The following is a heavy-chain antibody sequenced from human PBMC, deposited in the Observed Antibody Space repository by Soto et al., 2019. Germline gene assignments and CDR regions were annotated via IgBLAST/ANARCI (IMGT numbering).Heavy chain of an antibody. V-gene: IGHV1-2*04. D-gene: IGHD1-1*01. CDR3: ARPTERTGFNAFDI. J-gene: IGHJ3*02. CDR1: GYTFTSYG. Sequence: GASVKVSCKASGYTFTSYGISWVRQAPGQGLEWMGWISANSGGTNYAQKLQGWVTMTRDTSISTAYMELSRLRSDDTAVYYCARPTERTGFNAFDIWGQGTMVTVSS. CDR2: ISANSGGT.